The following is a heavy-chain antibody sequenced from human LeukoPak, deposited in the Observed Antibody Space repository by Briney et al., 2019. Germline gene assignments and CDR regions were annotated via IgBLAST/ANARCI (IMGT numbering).Heavy chain of an antibody. V-gene: IGHV4-34*01. CDR1: GGSFSGYY. J-gene: IGHJ3*02. CDR3: ARGGWYYDFWSGYYLRERGALRTGAFDI. D-gene: IGHD3-3*01. Sequence: SETLSLTCAVYGGSFSGYYWSWLRQPPGKGLEWIGEINHSGSTNYNPSLKSRVTISVDTSKNQFSLKLSSVTAADTAVYYCARGGWYYDFWSGYYLRERGALRTGAFDIWGQGTMVTVSP. CDR2: INHSGST.